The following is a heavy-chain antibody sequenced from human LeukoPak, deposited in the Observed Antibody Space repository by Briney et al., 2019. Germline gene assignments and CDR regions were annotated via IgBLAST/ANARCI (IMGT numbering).Heavy chain of an antibody. CDR2: INHSGST. CDR1: GGSFSGYY. J-gene: IGHJ4*02. D-gene: IGHD2-2*02. V-gene: IGHV4-34*01. Sequence: SGTLSLTCAVYGGSFSGYYWSWIRQPPGKGLEWIGEINHSGSTNYNPSLKSRVTISVDTSKNQFSLKLSSVTAADTAVYYCARGYCSSTSCSTIYFDYWGQGTLVTVSS. CDR3: ARGYCSSTSCSTIYFDY.